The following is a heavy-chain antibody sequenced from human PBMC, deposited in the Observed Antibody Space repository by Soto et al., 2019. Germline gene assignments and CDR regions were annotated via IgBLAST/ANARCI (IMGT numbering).Heavy chain of an antibody. CDR3: AKAIRGEVY. Sequence: GGSLRLSCAASGFTFSSYAMSWVRRAPGKGLEWVSSISYSGDTRYYADSVKGRFTISRDNSKNTMYLQMNSLRAEDTAVYYCAKAIRGEVYWCQGLLVTVSS. CDR1: GFTFSSYA. D-gene: IGHD2-21*01. J-gene: IGHJ4*02. CDR2: ISYSGDTR. V-gene: IGHV3-23*01.